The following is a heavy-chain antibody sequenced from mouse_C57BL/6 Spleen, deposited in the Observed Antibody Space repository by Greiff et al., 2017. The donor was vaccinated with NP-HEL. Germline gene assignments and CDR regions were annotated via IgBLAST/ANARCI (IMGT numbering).Heavy chain of an antibody. CDR1: GFNIKDDY. D-gene: IGHD1-1*01. J-gene: IGHJ3*01. CDR2: IDPENGDT. Sequence: VQLQQSGAELVRPGASVKLSCTASGFNIKDDYMHWVKQRPEQGLEWIGWIDPENGDTEYASKFQGKATIPADTSSNTAYLQLSSLTSEDTSVYYCATWRYYGAYWGQGTLVTVSA. CDR3: ATWRYYGAY. V-gene: IGHV14-4*01.